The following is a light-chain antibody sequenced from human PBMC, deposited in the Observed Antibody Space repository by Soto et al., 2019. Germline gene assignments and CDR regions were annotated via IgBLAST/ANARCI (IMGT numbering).Light chain of an antibody. Sequence: IQMTQSPSSLSASVGDRVTITCRASQGIRSDLGWFQQKPGKAPKLLISATSILQSGVPSRFSGSGSGTDFTLIISGLQPEDFASYYCLQDYTYPWTFGQGTKVDIK. V-gene: IGKV1-6*01. CDR1: QGIRSD. J-gene: IGKJ1*01. CDR3: LQDYTYPWT. CDR2: ATS.